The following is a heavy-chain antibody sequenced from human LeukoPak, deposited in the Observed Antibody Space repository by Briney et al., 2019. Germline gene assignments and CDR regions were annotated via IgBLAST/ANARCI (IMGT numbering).Heavy chain of an antibody. Sequence: GGSLRLSCAASGFTFRKYWMRWVRQAPGKGLESVSRINTDGTVTTYADSVRGRFTVSRDNADNTMFLQMNSVRDEDTAVYYCATKQWLAPPPDSWGQGTPVTVSS. CDR2: INTDGTVT. V-gene: IGHV3-74*01. J-gene: IGHJ4*02. D-gene: IGHD6-19*01. CDR1: GFTFRKYW. CDR3: ATKQWLAPPPDS.